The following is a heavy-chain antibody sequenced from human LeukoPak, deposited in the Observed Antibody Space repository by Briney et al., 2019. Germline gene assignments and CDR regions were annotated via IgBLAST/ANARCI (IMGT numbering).Heavy chain of an antibody. V-gene: IGHV4-59*01. J-gene: IGHJ3*02. CDR3: ARAPNAGGNGAFDI. CDR2: IYYSGST. D-gene: IGHD4-23*01. Sequence: SETLSLTCTVSGGSISSYYWNWFRQPPGKGLEWIGYIYYSGSTNYNPSLKSRVTMSVDTSKNQFSLKLSSVTAADTAVYYCARAPNAGGNGAFDIWGQGTMVTVSS. CDR1: GGSISSYY.